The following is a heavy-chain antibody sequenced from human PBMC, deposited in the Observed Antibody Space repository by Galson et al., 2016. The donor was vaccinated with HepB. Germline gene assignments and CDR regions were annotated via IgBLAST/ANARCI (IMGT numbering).Heavy chain of an antibody. Sequence: SLRLSCAASGFTFSTYSMNWVRQAPGKGLEWVSYISTSSSTVYYADSVKGRFTISRDNAKKSMYLQMNSLRAEDTAVYYCARETGGYDYVWGSYRKYNWFDPWGQGTPVTVSS. CDR2: ISTSSSTV. J-gene: IGHJ5*02. D-gene: IGHD3-16*02. CDR3: ARETGGYDYVWGSYRKYNWFDP. V-gene: IGHV3-48*01. CDR1: GFTFSTYS.